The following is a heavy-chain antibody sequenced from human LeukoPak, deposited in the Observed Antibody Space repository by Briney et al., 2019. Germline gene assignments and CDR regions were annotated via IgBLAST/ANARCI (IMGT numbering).Heavy chain of an antibody. D-gene: IGHD2-15*01. Sequence: ASVKVSCKASGYTFTGYYMHWVRQAPGQGLEWMGWINPNSGGTNYAQKFQGRVTMTRDTSISTAYMELSRLRSDDTAVYYCARAKGYCSGGSCYYYMDVRGKGTTVTVSS. J-gene: IGHJ6*03. CDR2: INPNSGGT. V-gene: IGHV1-2*02. CDR3: ARAKGYCSGGSCYYYMDV. CDR1: GYTFTGYY.